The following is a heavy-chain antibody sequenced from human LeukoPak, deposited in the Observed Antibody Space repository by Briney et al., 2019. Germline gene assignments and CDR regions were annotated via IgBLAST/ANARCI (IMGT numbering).Heavy chain of an antibody. CDR1: GGSISSYY. CDR3: ARGGTSVAAKFDY. V-gene: IGHV4-59*08. J-gene: IGHJ4*02. Sequence: KPSETLSLTCTVSGGSISSYYWSWIRQPPGKGLEWIGYIYYSGSTNYNPSLKSRVTISVDASKNQFSLKLSSVTAADTAVYYCARGGTSVAAKFDYWGQGTLVTVSS. CDR2: IYYSGST. D-gene: IGHD6-19*01.